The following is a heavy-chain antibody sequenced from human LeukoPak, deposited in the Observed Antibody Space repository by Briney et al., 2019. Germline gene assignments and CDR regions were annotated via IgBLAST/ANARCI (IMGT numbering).Heavy chain of an antibody. J-gene: IGHJ6*02. CDR1: GGSFSGYY. D-gene: IGHD2-15*01. CDR2: INHSGSA. CDR3: ARGAIVVVVAATPEYYDYYGMDV. V-gene: IGHV4-34*01. Sequence: PSETLSLTCAVYGGSFSGYYWSWIRQPPGKGLEWIGEINHSGSANYNPSLKSRVTISVDTSKNQFSLKLSSVTAADTAVYYCARGAIVVVVAATPEYYDYYGMDVWGQGTTVTVSS.